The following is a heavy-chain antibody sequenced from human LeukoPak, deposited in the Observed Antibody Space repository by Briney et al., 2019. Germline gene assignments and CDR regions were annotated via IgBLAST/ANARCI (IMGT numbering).Heavy chain of an antibody. CDR1: GFTFSSYG. Sequence: GRSLRLSCAASGFTFSSYGMHWVRQAPGKWLEWVAVISYDGSNKYYADSVKGRFTISRDNSKNTLYLQMNSLRAEDTAVYYCAKPRGIFYDILTPPDYWGQGTLVTVSS. CDR2: ISYDGSNK. D-gene: IGHD3-9*01. CDR3: AKPRGIFYDILTPPDY. J-gene: IGHJ4*02. V-gene: IGHV3-30*18.